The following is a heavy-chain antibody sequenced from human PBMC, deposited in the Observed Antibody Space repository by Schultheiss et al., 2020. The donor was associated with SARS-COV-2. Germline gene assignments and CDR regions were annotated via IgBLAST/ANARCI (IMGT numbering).Heavy chain of an antibody. D-gene: IGHD4-17*01. V-gene: IGHV1-2*04. CDR2: INPNSGGT. CDR1: GYTFTGYY. Sequence: ASVKVSCKASGYTFTGYYMHWVRQAPGQGLEWMGWINPNSGGTNYAQKFQGWVTMTRDTSISTAYMELSRLRSDDTAVYYCAREGGGYGDSNRRRNYYYYYGMDVWGQGTTVTVSS. J-gene: IGHJ6*02. CDR3: AREGGGYGDSNRRRNYYYYYGMDV.